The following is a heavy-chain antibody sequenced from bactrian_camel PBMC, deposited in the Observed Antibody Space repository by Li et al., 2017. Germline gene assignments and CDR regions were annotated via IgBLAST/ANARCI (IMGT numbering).Heavy chain of an antibody. CDR2: IFTGSGGGYT. CDR3: AAAAGLLGGTCVDVRSVDY. J-gene: IGHJ4*01. D-gene: IGHD6*01. V-gene: IGHV3S42*01. Sequence: VQLVESGGGLVQPGGSLRLSCVSGYRYSSYCMGWFRQAPGKEREGVATIFTGSGGGYTTYADSVKGRFTISQDNVKNTLYLRMNSLKPEDTAMYYCAAAAGLLGGTCVDVRSVDYWGQGTQVTVS. CDR1: GYRYSSYC.